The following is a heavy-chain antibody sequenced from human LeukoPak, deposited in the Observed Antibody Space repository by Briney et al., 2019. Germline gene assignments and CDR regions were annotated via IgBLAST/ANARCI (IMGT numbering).Heavy chain of an antibody. CDR2: IYYSGST. CDR3: ARDRPHYCGGDCPDWYFDL. D-gene: IGHD2-21*02. Sequence: ASETLSLTCTVSGGSISSHYWSWIRQSPGKGLEWIGYIYYSGSTNYNPSLKSRVTISVDTSKNQFSLKLSSVTAADTAVYYCARDRPHYCGGDCPDWYFDLWGRGTLVTVSS. CDR1: GGSISSHY. J-gene: IGHJ2*01. V-gene: IGHV4-59*11.